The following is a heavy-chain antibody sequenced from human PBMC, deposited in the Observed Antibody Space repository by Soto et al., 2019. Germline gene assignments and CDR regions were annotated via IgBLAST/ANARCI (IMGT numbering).Heavy chain of an antibody. Sequence: GGSLRLSCAASGFTFNTYAMNWVRQAPGKGLMWVSYISSVSVAIYYADSVKGRFTISRENAQNSLYLQMNGLRGEDTAVYYCARERCYSSGCYFDYWGQGTQVTVSS. J-gene: IGHJ4*02. CDR2: ISSVSVAI. CDR3: ARERCYSSGCYFDY. D-gene: IGHD6-19*01. CDR1: GFTFNTYA. V-gene: IGHV3-48*01.